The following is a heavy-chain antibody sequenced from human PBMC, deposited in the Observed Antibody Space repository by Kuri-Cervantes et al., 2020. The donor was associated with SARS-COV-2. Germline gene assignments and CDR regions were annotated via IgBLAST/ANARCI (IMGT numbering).Heavy chain of an antibody. CDR1: GGSFSDYY. V-gene: IGHV4-34*01. J-gene: IGHJ6*02. D-gene: IGHD4-23*01. CDR2: INHSGNT. CDR3: VRDGNSPDYYYYGMDV. Sequence: SQTLSLTCAVYGGSFSDYYWSWVRQPPGKGLEWIGEINHSGNTNYDPSLRSRVTIAIDTSKNQFSLKLSSVTAADTAVYYCVRDGNSPDYYYYGMDVWGQGTTVTVSS.